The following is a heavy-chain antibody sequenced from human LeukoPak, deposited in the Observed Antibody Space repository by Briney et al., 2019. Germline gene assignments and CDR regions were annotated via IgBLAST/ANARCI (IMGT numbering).Heavy chain of an antibody. V-gene: IGHV3-66*01. Sequence: PGGSLRLSCAAFGFTVSSNYMSWVRQAPGKGLEWVSVIYSGGSTYYADSVKGRFTISRDNSKNTLYLQMNSLRAEDTAVYYCAREVKVATTGMYYFDYWGQGTLVTVSS. CDR1: GFTVSSNY. CDR2: IYSGGST. J-gene: IGHJ4*02. D-gene: IGHD2-15*01. CDR3: AREVKVATTGMYYFDY.